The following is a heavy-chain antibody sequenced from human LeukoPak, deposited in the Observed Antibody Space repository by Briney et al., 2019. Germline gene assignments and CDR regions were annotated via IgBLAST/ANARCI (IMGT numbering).Heavy chain of an antibody. J-gene: IGHJ4*02. CDR3: ARDPYYYDSSGPIGDYFDY. V-gene: IGHV4-39*02. Sequence: PSETLSLTCTVSGGSISSNSYYWGWLRQPPGKGLEWIGSVYYSGSTYYKPSLKSRVTISVDTSKNQFSLKLSSVTAADTAVYYCARDPYYYDSSGPIGDYFDYWGQGTLVTVSS. D-gene: IGHD3-22*01. CDR1: GGSISSNSYY. CDR2: VYYSGST.